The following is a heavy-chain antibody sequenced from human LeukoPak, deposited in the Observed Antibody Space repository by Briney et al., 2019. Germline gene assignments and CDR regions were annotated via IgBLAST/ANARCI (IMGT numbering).Heavy chain of an antibody. D-gene: IGHD3-10*01. Sequence: PGGSLRLSCAASGFIFSSYSMNWVRQAPGKGLEWVSYISSSSSTIYYADSVKGRFTISRDNAKNSLYLQMNSLRAEDTAVYYCARDHFGLTYNWFDPWGQGTLVTVSS. CDR2: ISSSSSTI. V-gene: IGHV3-48*01. J-gene: IGHJ5*02. CDR1: GFIFSSYS. CDR3: ARDHFGLTYNWFDP.